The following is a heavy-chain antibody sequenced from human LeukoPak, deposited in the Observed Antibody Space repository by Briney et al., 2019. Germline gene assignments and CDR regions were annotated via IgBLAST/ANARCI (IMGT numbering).Heavy chain of an antibody. Sequence: ASVKVSCKASGYTFTSYAMNWVRQAPGQWLEWMGWINTNTGNPTYAQGFTGRFVFSLDTSVSTAYLQISSLKAEDTAVYYCASYCSGGSCYLEGEFDYWGQGTLVTVSS. CDR3: ASYCSGGSCYLEGEFDY. V-gene: IGHV7-4-1*02. CDR1: GYTFTSYA. CDR2: INTNTGNP. D-gene: IGHD2-15*01. J-gene: IGHJ4*02.